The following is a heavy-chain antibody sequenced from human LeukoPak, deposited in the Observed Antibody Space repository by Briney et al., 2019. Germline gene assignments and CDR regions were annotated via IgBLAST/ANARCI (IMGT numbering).Heavy chain of an antibody. CDR3: ANHKEDSYDSSGYS. D-gene: IGHD3-22*01. V-gene: IGHV3-23*01. CDR1: GFTFSSYA. J-gene: IGHJ5*02. Sequence: GGSLRLSCAAPGFTFSSYAMSWVRQAPGKGLEWVSGISGSGASTHYANSVKGRFTISIDNYKNTLYLQLNSLRAEDTAVYYCANHKEDSYDSSGYSWGQGTLGTVSS. CDR2: ISGSGAST.